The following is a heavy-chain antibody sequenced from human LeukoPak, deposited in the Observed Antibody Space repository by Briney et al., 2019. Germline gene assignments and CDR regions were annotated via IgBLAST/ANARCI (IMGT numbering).Heavy chain of an antibody. CDR2: ISYDANDK. V-gene: IGHV3-30*09. Sequence: GGSLRFSCAASGFAFSTYAMHWVRQAPGKGLEWVAIISYDANDKYYGDSVKGRFAISRDNSRNTLYLQMNSLRPEDAGVYYCAKDLSAGTVNPFFDSWGQGALVSVSS. D-gene: IGHD4-17*01. CDR3: AKDLSAGTVNPFFDS. CDR1: GFAFSTYA. J-gene: IGHJ4*02.